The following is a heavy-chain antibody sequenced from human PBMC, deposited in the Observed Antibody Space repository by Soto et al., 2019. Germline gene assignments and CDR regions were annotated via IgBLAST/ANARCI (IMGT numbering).Heavy chain of an antibody. CDR3: AKTQNYYDSLTGTH. J-gene: IGHJ4*02. D-gene: IGHD3-22*01. CDR2: ISGSGGST. Sequence: PGGSLRLSCAASGFTFSSYAMSWVRQAPGKGLEWVSAISGSGGSTYYADSVKGRFTISRDNSKNTLYLQMNSLRAEDTAVYYCAKTQNYYDSLTGTHWGQGTLVTVSS. CDR1: GFTFSSYA. V-gene: IGHV3-23*01.